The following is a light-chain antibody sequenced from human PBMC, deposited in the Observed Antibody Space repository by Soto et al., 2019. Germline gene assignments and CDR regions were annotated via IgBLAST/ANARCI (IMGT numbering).Light chain of an antibody. CDR3: AAWDDRLRGYV. Sequence: QSVLTQSASASGTPGQRVTISCSGGTSNIGTSAVYWFQLLPGTAPKLLIYYSNHRPSGISDRFSGSKSGTSASLAISGLRPEDEADYYCAAWDDRLRGYVFATGTKVTVL. CDR2: YSN. J-gene: IGLJ1*01. V-gene: IGLV1-47*01. CDR1: TSNIGTSA.